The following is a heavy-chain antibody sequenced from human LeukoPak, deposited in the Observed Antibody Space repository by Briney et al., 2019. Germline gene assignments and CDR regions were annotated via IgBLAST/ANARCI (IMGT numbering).Heavy chain of an antibody. CDR3: ARHQEYYYDSSGYYSDY. Sequence: GESLKISCKGSGYSFSGDWIGWVRQLPGKGLEWMGIIYPGDSDTRYSPSFQGQVTISADKSISTAYLQWSSLKASDTAMYYCARHQEYYYDSSGYYSDYWGQGTLVTVSS. V-gene: IGHV5-51*01. CDR1: GYSFSGDW. CDR2: IYPGDSDT. D-gene: IGHD3-22*01. J-gene: IGHJ4*02.